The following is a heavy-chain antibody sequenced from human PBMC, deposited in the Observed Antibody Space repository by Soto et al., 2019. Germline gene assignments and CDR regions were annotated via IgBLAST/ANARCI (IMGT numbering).Heavy chain of an antibody. CDR2: ISRSGNTI. V-gene: IGHV3-11*01. J-gene: IGHJ6*04. CDR3: ARRKDVFLYYVMDV. Sequence: QAQLVASGGGLVKPGGSLTLSCAVSGFKVSDYYMSWIRQAPGKGLDWVSMISRSGNTIHYADSGEGRFTISKDNAKNSLYLQMTRLSPEDTAVYYCARRKDVFLYYVMDVWGKGTTVTVSP. D-gene: IGHD3-10*02. CDR1: GFKVSDYY.